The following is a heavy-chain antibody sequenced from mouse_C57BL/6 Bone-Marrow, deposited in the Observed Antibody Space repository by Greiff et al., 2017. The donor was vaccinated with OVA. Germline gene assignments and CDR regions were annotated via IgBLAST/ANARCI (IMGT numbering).Heavy chain of an antibody. CDR3: ARAHYYGSSHWYFDV. V-gene: IGHV3-6*01. J-gene: IGHJ1*03. CDR2: ISYDGSN. Sequence: ESGPGLVKPSQSLSLTCSVTGYSITSGYYWNWIRQFPGNKLEWMGYISYDGSNNYNPSLKNRISITRDTSKNQFFLKLNSVTTEDTATYYCARAHYYGSSHWYFDVWGTGTTVTVSS. CDR1: GYSITSGYY. D-gene: IGHD1-1*01.